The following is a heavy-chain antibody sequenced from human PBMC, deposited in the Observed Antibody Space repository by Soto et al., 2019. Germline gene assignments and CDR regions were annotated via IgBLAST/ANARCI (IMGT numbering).Heavy chain of an antibody. J-gene: IGHJ5*02. CDR2: IYWDDDT. CDR1: GFSLTTRGVG. V-gene: IGHV2-5*02. CDR3: AQRTTTGTWWFDP. D-gene: IGHD4-17*01. Sequence: QITLKESGPTLVKPTQTLALTCTFSGFSLTTRGVGVGWIRQPPGTPLDGLALIYWDDDTRYSPSLKSRLAITKDTYKNQVVLTMTNIDPADTGTYFCAQRTTTGTWWFDPWGQGTLVTVSS.